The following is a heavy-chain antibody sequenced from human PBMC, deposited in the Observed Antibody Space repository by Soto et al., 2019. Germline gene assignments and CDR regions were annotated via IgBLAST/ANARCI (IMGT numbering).Heavy chain of an antibody. V-gene: IGHV3-23*01. J-gene: IGHJ5*02. D-gene: IGHD3-10*01. CDR3: AKVLMVRGERGWFDP. CDR1: GFTFSSYA. Sequence: EVQLLESGGGLVQPGGSLRLSCAASGFTFSSYAMNWVRQAPGKGLEWVSAISGSGGSTYYADSVKGRFTISRDNSKNTLYLQMNSLRAEDTAVYYCAKVLMVRGERGWFDPWGQGTLVTVSS. CDR2: ISGSGGST.